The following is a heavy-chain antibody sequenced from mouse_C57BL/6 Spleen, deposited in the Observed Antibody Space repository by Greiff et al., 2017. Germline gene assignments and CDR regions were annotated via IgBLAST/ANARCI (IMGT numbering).Heavy chain of an antibody. Sequence: VQLQQPGAELVRPGSSVKLSCKASGYTFTSYWMHWVKQRPIQGLEWIGNIDPSDSETNYNQKFKDKATLTVDKSSSTAYMQLSSLTSEDSAVYYCARNYGSSYGFAYWGQGTLVTVSA. J-gene: IGHJ3*01. CDR2: IDPSDSET. D-gene: IGHD1-1*01. V-gene: IGHV1-52*01. CDR1: GYTFTSYW. CDR3: ARNYGSSYGFAY.